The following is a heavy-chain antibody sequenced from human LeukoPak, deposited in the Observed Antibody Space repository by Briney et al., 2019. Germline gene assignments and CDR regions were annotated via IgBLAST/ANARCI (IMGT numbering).Heavy chain of an antibody. D-gene: IGHD3-9*01. CDR1: GGSFSGYY. CDR3: ARGRHYDILTGYYNERYFDY. Sequence: PSETLSLTCAVYGGSFSGYYWNWIRQPPVKGLEWIGEINHSGSTNYNPSLKSRVTISVDTSKNDFSLKLSSVTAADTAVYYCARGRHYDILTGYYNERYFDYWGQRTLVTVSS. J-gene: IGHJ4*02. CDR2: INHSGST. V-gene: IGHV4-34*01.